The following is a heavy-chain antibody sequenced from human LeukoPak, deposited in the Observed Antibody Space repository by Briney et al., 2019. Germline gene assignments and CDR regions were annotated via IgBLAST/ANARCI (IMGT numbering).Heavy chain of an antibody. Sequence: GGSLRLSCAASGFTFSNYNMNWVRQAPGKGLEWVSSISSSGYYISYADSVKGRFTISRDNAKNSVYLQMNSLRVEDTAVYYCARDFRFHDDYWGQGALVTVSS. J-gene: IGHJ4*02. CDR3: ARDFRFHDDY. V-gene: IGHV3-21*01. CDR1: GFTFSNYN. CDR2: ISSSGYYI.